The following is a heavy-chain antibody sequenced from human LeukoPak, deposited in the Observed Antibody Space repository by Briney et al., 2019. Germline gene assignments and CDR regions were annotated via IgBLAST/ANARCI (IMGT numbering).Heavy chain of an antibody. CDR2: IKQDGSEK. J-gene: IGHJ4*02. CDR3: AKDRVWFGESDFDY. Sequence: GGSLRLSCAASGFTFSDYWMNWVRQAPGKGLEWVASIKQDGSEKYYVDSVKGRFTISRDNSKNTLYLQMNSLRAEDTAVYYCAKDRVWFGESDFDYWGQGTLVTVSS. V-gene: IGHV3-7*05. D-gene: IGHD3-10*01. CDR1: GFTFSDYW.